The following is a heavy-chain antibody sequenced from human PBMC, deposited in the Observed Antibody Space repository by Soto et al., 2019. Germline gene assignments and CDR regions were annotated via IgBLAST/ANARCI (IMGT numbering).Heavy chain of an antibody. CDR2: IDYSGCT. D-gene: IGHD3-9*01. CDR1: GGSISSSSYY. V-gene: IGHV4-39*01. CDR3: ARQGGYFDWLRDYGIDV. Sequence: SVSLSLTCSVSGGSISSSSYYWVWIRQPPGKGLERIGSIDYSGCTYYNPSLKSRITISVDTSKNQFSLKLSSVTAADTAVYYCARQGGYFDWLRDYGIDVWGQGTTVSVSS. J-gene: IGHJ6*02.